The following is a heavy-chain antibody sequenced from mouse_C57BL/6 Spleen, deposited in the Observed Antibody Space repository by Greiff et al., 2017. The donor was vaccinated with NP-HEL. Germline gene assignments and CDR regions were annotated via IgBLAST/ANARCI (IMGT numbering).Heavy chain of an antibody. CDR1: GYSFTSYY. CDR2: IYPGSGNT. D-gene: IGHD2-5*01. V-gene: IGHV1-66*01. J-gene: IGHJ4*01. CDR3: ARSDYSNYYAMDY. Sequence: VQLQQSGPELVKPGASVKISCKASGYSFTSYYIHWVKQRPGQGLEWIGWIYPGSGNTKYNEKFKGKATLTADTSSSTAYMQLSSLTSEDSAVYYCARSDYSNYYAMDYWGQGTSVTVSS.